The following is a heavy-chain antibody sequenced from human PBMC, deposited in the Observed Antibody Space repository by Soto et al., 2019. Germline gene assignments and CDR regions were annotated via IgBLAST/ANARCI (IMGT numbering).Heavy chain of an antibody. D-gene: IGHD3-9*01. J-gene: IGHJ5*02. Sequence: QVQLVQSGAEVKKPGASVKVSCKASGYTFTSHDINWMRQATGQGLEWMGWMNPNSGHTNYAQKFQGRVTMTRDTSISTAYMELTSLRSEDTAIYYCASDMSPTWGQGTLVTVSS. CDR2: MNPNSGHT. CDR3: ASDMSPT. CDR1: GYTFTSHD. V-gene: IGHV1-8*01.